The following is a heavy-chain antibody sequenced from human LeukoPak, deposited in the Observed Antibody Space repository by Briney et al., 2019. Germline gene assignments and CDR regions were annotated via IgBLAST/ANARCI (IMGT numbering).Heavy chain of an antibody. J-gene: IGHJ3*02. Sequence: GASVKVSCKASGYTFTSYGISWVRQAPGQGLEWMGWISAYNGNTNYAQKLQGRVTMTTDTTTSTAYMELRSLRSDDTAVYYCASNPTPYDAFDIWGQGTMATVSS. CDR2: ISAYNGNT. CDR3: ASNPTPYDAFDI. V-gene: IGHV1-18*01. CDR1: GYTFTSYG.